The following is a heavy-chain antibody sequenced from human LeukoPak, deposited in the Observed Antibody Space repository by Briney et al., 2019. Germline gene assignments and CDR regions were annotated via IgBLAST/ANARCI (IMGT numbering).Heavy chain of an antibody. D-gene: IGHD1-26*01. J-gene: IGHJ4*02. Sequence: GGSLRLSCAASGFTFDDYAMHWVRQAPGKGLEWVAVISYDGSNKYYADSVKGRFTISRDNSKNTLYLQMNSLRAEDTAVYYCAKDRTIIVGADDSDYWGQGTLVTVSS. CDR2: ISYDGSNK. CDR3: AKDRTIIVGADDSDY. V-gene: IGHV3-30*18. CDR1: GFTFDDYA.